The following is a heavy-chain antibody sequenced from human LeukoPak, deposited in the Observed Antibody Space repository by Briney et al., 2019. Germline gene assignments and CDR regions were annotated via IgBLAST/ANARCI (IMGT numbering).Heavy chain of an antibody. J-gene: IGHJ4*03. V-gene: IGHV4-30-2*01. CDR2: IYHSGST. CDR3: AKGPGWGTTILGP. Sequence: SQTLSLTCAVSGGSISSGGYSWSWIRQPPGKGLEWIGYIYHSGSTYYNPSLKSRVTISVDRSKNQFSLKLSSVTAADTAVYYCAKGPGWGTTILGPRGQGNLVTVSS. D-gene: IGHD1-7*01. CDR1: GGSISSGGYS.